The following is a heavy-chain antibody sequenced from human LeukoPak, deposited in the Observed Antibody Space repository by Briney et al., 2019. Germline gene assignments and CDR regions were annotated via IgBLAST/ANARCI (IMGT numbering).Heavy chain of an antibody. V-gene: IGHV4-39*07. J-gene: IGHJ6*03. CDR2: IYYSGST. CDR1: GGSISSSSYY. CDR3: ARTYYYYMDV. Sequence: SETLSLTCTVSGGSISSSSYYWGWIRQPPGKGLEWIGSIYYSGSTYYNPSLKSRVTISVDTSKNQFSLKLSSVTAADTAVYFCARTYYYYMDVWGKGTTVTVS.